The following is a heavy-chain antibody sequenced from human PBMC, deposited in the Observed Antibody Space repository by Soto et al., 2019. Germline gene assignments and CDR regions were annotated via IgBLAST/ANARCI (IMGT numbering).Heavy chain of an antibody. D-gene: IGHD3-16*01. CDR1: NGSINGYY. CDR3: VRGDVFDI. V-gene: IGHV4-4*07. J-gene: IGHJ3*02. Sequence: QVQLQESGPGLVKPSETLSLICTVSNGSINGYYWSWVRQSAGKGLEWIGRIYSSGNANYNPSLYSRVTMSVDTWQNHFSLKVTSVTAADTAMYYCVRGDVFDIWGRGTMVTVSS. CDR2: IYSSGNA.